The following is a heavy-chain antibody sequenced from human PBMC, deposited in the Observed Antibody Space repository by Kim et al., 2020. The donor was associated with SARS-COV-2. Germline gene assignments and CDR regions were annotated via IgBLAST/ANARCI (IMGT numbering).Heavy chain of an antibody. J-gene: IGHJ4*02. CDR1: GFSLSTSGVG. D-gene: IGHD6-6*01. CDR2: IYWDDDK. Sequence: SGPTLVNPTQTLTLTCTFSGFSLSTSGVGVGWIRQPPGKALEWLALIYWDDDKRYSPSLKSRLTITKDTSKNQVVLTMTNMDPVDTATYYCAHGLWGLYSSSPPAFDYWGQGTLVTVSS. V-gene: IGHV2-5*02. CDR3: AHGLWGLYSSSPPAFDY.